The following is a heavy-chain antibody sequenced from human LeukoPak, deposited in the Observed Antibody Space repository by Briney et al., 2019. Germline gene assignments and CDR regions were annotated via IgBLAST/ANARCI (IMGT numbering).Heavy chain of an antibody. J-gene: IGHJ4*02. Sequence: SETLSLTCTVSGYSISSGYFWGWIRQPPGKGLECIGTIYHSGSTYYNPSLKSRVTISVDTSKNQFSLKLSSVTAADTAVYYCARAWLTGYCSGGSCYLSNKPYYFDYWGQGTLVTVSS. CDR1: GYSISSGYF. V-gene: IGHV4-38-2*02. CDR3: ARAWLTGYCSGGSCYLSNKPYYFDY. CDR2: IYHSGST. D-gene: IGHD2-15*01.